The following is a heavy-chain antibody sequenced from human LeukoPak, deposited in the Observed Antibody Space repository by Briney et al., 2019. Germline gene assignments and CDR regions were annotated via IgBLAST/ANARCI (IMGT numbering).Heavy chain of an antibody. CDR2: ISYDGSNK. D-gene: IGHD2-2*01. CDR1: GFTFSSYA. J-gene: IGHJ6*03. Sequence: GRSLRLSCAASGFTFSSYAMHWVRQAPGKGLEWVAVISYDGSNKYYADSVKGRFTISRDNSKNTLYLQMNSLRAEDTAVYYCARDPGYCSSTSCRRYYYYMDVWGKGTTVTVSS. CDR3: ARDPGYCSSTSCRRYYYYMDV. V-gene: IGHV3-30*04.